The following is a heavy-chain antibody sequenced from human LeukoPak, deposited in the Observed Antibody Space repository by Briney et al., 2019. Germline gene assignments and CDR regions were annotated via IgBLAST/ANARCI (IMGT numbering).Heavy chain of an antibody. J-gene: IGHJ4*02. Sequence: SETLSLTCTVSGDSISSYYWSWIRQPPGKGLEWIGYICTSGGTNYIPSLKGRVTISIDTSKNQFSLKLSSVTAADSAVYYCARLTRLSTSPDRYYLDYWGQGTLVTVSS. CDR3: ARLTRLSTSPDRYYLDY. CDR1: GDSISSYY. D-gene: IGHD6-6*01. CDR2: ICTSGGT. V-gene: IGHV4-4*09.